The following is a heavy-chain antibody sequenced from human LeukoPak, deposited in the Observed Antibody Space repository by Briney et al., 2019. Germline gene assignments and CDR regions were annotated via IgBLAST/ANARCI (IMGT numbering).Heavy chain of an antibody. V-gene: IGHV4-4*02. CDR3: ARTIAAARAFDI. CDR2: IYHSGST. J-gene: IGHJ3*02. CDR1: GGSISSSNC. Sequence: SETLSLTCAVSGGSISSSNCWSWVRQPPGKGLDWIGEIYHSGSTNYNPSLQSRVTISVDKSKNQFSLKLSSVTAADTAVYYCARTIAAARAFDIWGQGKMVTVSS. D-gene: IGHD6-13*01.